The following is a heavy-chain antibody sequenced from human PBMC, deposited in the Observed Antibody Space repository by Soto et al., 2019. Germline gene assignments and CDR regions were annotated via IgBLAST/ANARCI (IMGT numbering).Heavy chain of an antibody. V-gene: IGHV4-34*01. CDR2: INRSGST. CDR3: SNQPDSTTYFDS. J-gene: IGHJ4*02. Sequence: SETLSLTCAVYGGSFSGYYWSWIRQPPGKGLEWIGEINRSGSTNYNPSLKSRVTISVDTSKNQFSLNLSSVTAADTAVYYCSNQPDSTTYFDSWRPGTLVTVS. D-gene: IGHD1-1*01. CDR1: GGSFSGYY.